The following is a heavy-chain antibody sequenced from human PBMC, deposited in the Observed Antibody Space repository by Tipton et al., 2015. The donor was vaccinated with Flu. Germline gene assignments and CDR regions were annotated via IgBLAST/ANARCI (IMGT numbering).Heavy chain of an antibody. V-gene: IGHV4-39*01. D-gene: IGHD3-10*02. J-gene: IGHJ4*02. Sequence: TLSLTCTVSSGSIRSTNYFCAWIRQPPWKRLELIGSIYPSGTTYYNPSLKSRVTISVDTSKSQFSLMLRSVTAADTAVYYCARLSYYDVDLKNFYFDYWGQGALVTVSS. CDR2: IYPSGTT. CDR1: SGSIRSTNYF. CDR3: ARLSYYDVDLKNFYFDY.